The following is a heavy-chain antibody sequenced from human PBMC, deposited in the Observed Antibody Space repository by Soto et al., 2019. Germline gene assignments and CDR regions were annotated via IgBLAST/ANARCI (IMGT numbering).Heavy chain of an antibody. CDR1: GFLFNSFW. V-gene: IGHV3-7*04. CDR2: IKQGGSER. J-gene: IGHJ4*02. CDR3: ARDLTVAGTGGFDY. D-gene: IGHD6-19*01. Sequence: PRGSLRLSCAASGFLFNSFWMNWVRQAPGKGLEWVASIKQGGSERYYADSVRGRFTISRDNAEGSLFLQMNSLRAEDTAVYYCARDLTVAGTGGFDYWGQGTLVTVSS.